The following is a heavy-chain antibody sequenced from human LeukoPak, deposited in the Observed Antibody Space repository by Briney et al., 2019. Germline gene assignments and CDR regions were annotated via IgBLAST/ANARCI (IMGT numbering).Heavy chain of an antibody. J-gene: IGHJ6*03. CDR1: GYTFTSYG. D-gene: IGHD6-13*01. CDR3: ARESIAAAGYYYYYYMDV. V-gene: IGHV1-18*01. CDR2: ISAYNGNT. Sequence: ASVKVSFNASGYTFTSYGISWVRQAPGQGLEWMGWISAYNGNTNYAQKLQGRVTMTTDTSTSTAYMELRSLRSDDTAVYCCARESIAAAGYYYYYYMDVWGKGTTVTISS.